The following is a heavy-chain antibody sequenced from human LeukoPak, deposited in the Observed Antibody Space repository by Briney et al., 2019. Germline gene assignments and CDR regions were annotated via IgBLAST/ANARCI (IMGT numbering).Heavy chain of an antibody. CDR1: GYTFTGYY. CDR3: ARGSPPRRNYDSRGYYSYYFDY. CDR2: ISAYNGNT. J-gene: IGHJ4*02. Sequence: ASVKVSCKASGYTFTGYYLHWVRQAPGQGLEWMGWISAYNGNTHYAQKLQGRVTMTTDTSTSTVYMELRSLRSDDTAVYYCARGSPPRRNYDSRGYYSYYFDYWGQGTLVTVSS. V-gene: IGHV1-18*04. D-gene: IGHD3-22*01.